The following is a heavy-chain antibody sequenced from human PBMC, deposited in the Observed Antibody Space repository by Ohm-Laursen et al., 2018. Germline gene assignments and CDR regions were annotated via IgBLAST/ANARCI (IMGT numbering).Heavy chain of an antibody. J-gene: IGHJ4*02. V-gene: IGHV3-23*01. CDR2: ISPSGDYI. D-gene: IGHD3-10*01. CDR1: GFTFSSHG. Sequence: SLRLSCTASGFTFSSHGINWVRQAPGKGLEWVSAISPSGDYIYYADSVKGRFTISRDDSKNTLYLQMNSLRAEDTAVYYCANSYGSGSYYRYYFDYWGQGTLVTVSS. CDR3: ANSYGSGSYYRYYFDY.